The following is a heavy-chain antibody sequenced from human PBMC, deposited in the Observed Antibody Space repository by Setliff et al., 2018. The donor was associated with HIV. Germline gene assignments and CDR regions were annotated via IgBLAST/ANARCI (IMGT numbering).Heavy chain of an antibody. J-gene: IGHJ4*02. Sequence: GGSLRLSCAASGFTFSSYWMHWVRQAPGKGLVWVSRINSDGSSTSYADSVKGRFTISRDNAKNSLYLQMNSLKTEDTAVYYCTTLYGDLGSFDYWGQGTLVTVSS. D-gene: IGHD4-17*01. CDR2: INSDGSST. CDR1: GFTFSSYW. CDR3: TTLYGDLGSFDY. V-gene: IGHV3-74*01.